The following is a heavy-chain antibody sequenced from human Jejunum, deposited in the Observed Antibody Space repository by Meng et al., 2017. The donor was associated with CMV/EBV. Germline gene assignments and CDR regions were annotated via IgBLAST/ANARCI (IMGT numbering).Heavy chain of an antibody. CDR1: GLNLSSYW. J-gene: IGHJ4*02. V-gene: IGHV3-7*01. CDR3: ARGITTDY. Sequence: YWAASGLNLSSYWMSWVRQAPGKGMEWVANIKQDGSEKNYVDSVKGRFTISRDNAKNSLYLQMNSLRAEDTAVYYCARGITTDYWGQGTLVTVSS. CDR2: IKQDGSEK. D-gene: IGHD5-24*01.